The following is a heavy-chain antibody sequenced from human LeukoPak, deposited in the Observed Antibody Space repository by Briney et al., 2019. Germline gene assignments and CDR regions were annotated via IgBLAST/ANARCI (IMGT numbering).Heavy chain of an antibody. J-gene: IGHJ6*02. CDR2: MNPNSGNT. Sequence: VASVKVSCKASGYTFTSYDINWVRQATGQGLEWMGWMNPNSGNTGYAQKFQGRVTMTRNTSISTAYMELSSLRSEDTAVYYCARGRDYYGSGSYYVYYYGMDVWGQGTTVTVSS. D-gene: IGHD3-10*01. CDR1: GYTFTSYD. CDR3: ARGRDYYGSGSYYVYYYGMDV. V-gene: IGHV1-8*01.